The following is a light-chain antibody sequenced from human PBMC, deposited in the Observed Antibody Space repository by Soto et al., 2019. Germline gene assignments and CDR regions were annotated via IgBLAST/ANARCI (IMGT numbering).Light chain of an antibody. J-gene: IGLJ2*01. CDR3: HSYDSSLNGVV. V-gene: IGLV1-40*01. CDR1: RSNIGAGYD. Sequence: QSVLTQPPSVSGAPGQRVTISCTGTRSNIGAGYDVHWYQQIPGTAPKLLIYRNHDRPSGVPDRFSGSKSGTSASLAITGLQAEEEADYYCHSYDSSLNGVVFGGGTKLTVL. CDR2: RNH.